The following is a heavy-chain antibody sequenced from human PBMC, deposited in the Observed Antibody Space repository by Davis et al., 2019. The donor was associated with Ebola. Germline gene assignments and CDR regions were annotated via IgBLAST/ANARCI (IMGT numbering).Heavy chain of an antibody. CDR3: AREAVVVVAATHFYYYYGMDV. CDR1: GYTFTNYG. D-gene: IGHD2-15*01. CDR2: INPHNGNT. V-gene: IGHV1-18*04. Sequence: ASVKVSCKTSGYTFTNYGITWVRQAPGQGLEWMGWINPHNGNTNYAQNVQGRVIMTSDQATTTAYMEVGSLRSDDTAVYYCAREAVVVVAATHFYYYYGMDVWGKGTTVTVSS. J-gene: IGHJ6*04.